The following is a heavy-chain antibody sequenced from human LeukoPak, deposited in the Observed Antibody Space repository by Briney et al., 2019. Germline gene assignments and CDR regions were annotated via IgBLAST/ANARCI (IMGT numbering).Heavy chain of an antibody. CDR2: ISYDGSNK. V-gene: IGHV3-30*18. Sequence: QAGGSLRLSCAASGFIFSSYGMHWVRQAPGKGLEWVAVISYDGSNKYYADSVKGRFTISRDNSKNTLYLQMNSLRAEDTAVYYCAKDIGSSGTDYWGQGTLVTVSS. D-gene: IGHD3-22*01. CDR1: GFIFSSYG. J-gene: IGHJ4*02. CDR3: AKDIGSSGTDY.